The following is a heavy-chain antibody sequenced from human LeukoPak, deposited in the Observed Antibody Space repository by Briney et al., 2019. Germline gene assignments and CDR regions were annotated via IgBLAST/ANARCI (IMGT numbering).Heavy chain of an antibody. CDR2: IYYSGST. V-gene: IGHV4-39*01. CDR3: ARHEWGAATARKFDY. Sequence: SETLSLTCTVSGGSISSNIDYWGWIRQPPGKGLEWIGRIYYSGSTYYNPSLKSRVTISVDTSKNQFSLKVSSVTAADTAVYYCARHEWGAATARKFDYWGQGTLVTVSS. CDR1: GGSISSNIDY. J-gene: IGHJ4*02. D-gene: IGHD6-13*01.